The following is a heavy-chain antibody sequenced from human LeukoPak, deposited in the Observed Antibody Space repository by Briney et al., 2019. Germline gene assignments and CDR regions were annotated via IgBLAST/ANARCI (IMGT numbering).Heavy chain of an antibody. J-gene: IGHJ4*02. V-gene: IGHV4-34*01. D-gene: IGHD3-16*02. CDR3: ARDHVITFGGVIVPYYFDY. CDR1: GGSFSGYY. Sequence: SETLSLTCAVSGGSFSGYYWCWICQPPGKGLERMGEINHCGCTNNNPSLKSRVTISVDTYKNQFSLKLSSVTAADTAVYYCARDHVITFGGVIVPYYFDYWGQGTLVTVSS. CDR2: INHCGCT.